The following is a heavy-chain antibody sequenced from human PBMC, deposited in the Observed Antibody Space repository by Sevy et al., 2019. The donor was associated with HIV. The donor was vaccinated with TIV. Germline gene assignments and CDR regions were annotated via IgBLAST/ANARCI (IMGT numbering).Heavy chain of an antibody. CDR1: GFTFSNYW. V-gene: IGHV3-74*01. CDR3: ARGTRGTFGN. D-gene: IGHD1-26*01. CDR2: INTDGESI. J-gene: IGHJ4*02. Sequence: GSLRLSCAASGFTFSNYWMHWVRQAPGKGLVWVSHINTDGESIRYADSVKGRFTISRDNAKNTLYLQVNSRRAEDTVVYYCARGTRGTFGNWGQGTLVTVSS.